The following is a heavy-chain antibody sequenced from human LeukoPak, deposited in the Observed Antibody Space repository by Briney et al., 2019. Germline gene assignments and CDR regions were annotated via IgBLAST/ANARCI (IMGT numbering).Heavy chain of an antibody. CDR1: GFTVSSSY. D-gene: IGHD4-23*01. CDR2: IYSGGST. V-gene: IGHV3-53*01. J-gene: IGHJ4*02. CDR3: AKKSPDSSGNPAYD. Sequence: GGSLRLSCAASGFTVSSSYMSWVRQAPGKGLEWVSVIYSGGSTYYADSVKGRFTISRDNSKNTLYLQMNSLRAEDTAVYYCAKKSPDSSGNPAYDWGQGTLVTVSS.